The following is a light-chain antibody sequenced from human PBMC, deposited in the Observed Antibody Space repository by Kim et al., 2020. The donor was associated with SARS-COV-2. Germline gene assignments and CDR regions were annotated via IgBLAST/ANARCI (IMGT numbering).Light chain of an antibody. Sequence: QSALTQPASVSGSPGQSITISCTGTSRDVGAYGFVSWYQQHPGKAPELIIYDVFNRPSGVSNRFSGSKSGNTASLTISGLQAEDEADYYCCSYTTSSTVVFGGGTKVTVL. J-gene: IGLJ2*01. CDR3: CSYTTSSTVV. V-gene: IGLV2-14*03. CDR1: SRDVGAYGF. CDR2: DVF.